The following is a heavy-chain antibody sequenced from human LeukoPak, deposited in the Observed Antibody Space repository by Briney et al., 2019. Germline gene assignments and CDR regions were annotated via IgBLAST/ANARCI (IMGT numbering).Heavy chain of an antibody. J-gene: IGHJ4*02. CDR1: GFSFSNYW. CDR3: GRRGAGAGTFYY. Sequence: PGGPLRLSCGASGFSFSNYWMHWVRQAPGKGLVWVLRIHPDGSITNYADSVKGRFTISSDNAKNTLYLQMNSPRGGDTAVYYWGRRGAGAGTFYYWGQGTLVTVSS. CDR2: IHPDGSIT. D-gene: IGHD6-13*01. V-gene: IGHV3-74*01.